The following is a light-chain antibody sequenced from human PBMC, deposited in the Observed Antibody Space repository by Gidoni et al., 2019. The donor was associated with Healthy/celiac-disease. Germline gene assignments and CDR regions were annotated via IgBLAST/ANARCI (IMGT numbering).Light chain of an antibody. J-gene: IGKJ5*01. CDR3: QQYNNWPPVT. Sequence: EIVMTQSPATLSVSPGESATLSCRASQSVSSNLAWYQQKPGQAPRLLIYGASTRATSIPARFSGSGSGTEFTLTISSLQSEDFAVYYCQQYNNWPPVTFGQGTRLEIK. CDR1: QSVSSN. V-gene: IGKV3-15*01. CDR2: GAS.